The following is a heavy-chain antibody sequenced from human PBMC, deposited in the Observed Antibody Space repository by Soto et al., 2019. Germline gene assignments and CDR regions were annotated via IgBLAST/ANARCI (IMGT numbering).Heavy chain of an antibody. CDR2: ISDSGGST. J-gene: IGHJ6*02. Sequence: GGSLRLSCAASGFTFSSYAMNWVRQAPGKGLEWVSVISDSGGSTYYADSVKGRFTISRDNSKNTLYLQMDSLRAEDTAVYYCAKDADIVVVVAATAEYYYGMDVWGQGNT. CDR1: GFTFSSYA. CDR3: AKDADIVVVVAATAEYYYGMDV. D-gene: IGHD2-15*01. V-gene: IGHV3-23*01.